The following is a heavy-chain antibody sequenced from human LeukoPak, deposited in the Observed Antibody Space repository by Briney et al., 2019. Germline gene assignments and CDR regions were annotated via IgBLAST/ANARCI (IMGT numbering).Heavy chain of an antibody. CDR3: AKDRPNYYGSDGHYYRRNGDY. Sequence: LAGGSLRLSCAASGFTFTIYAMSWVRQAPGKGLEWVSSISSTGEYTYYTGSVKGRFTISRDNSKNTLCLHMNSLRGEDTAVYYCAKDRPNYYGSDGHYYRRNGDYWGQGTLVTVSS. D-gene: IGHD3-22*01. V-gene: IGHV3-23*01. J-gene: IGHJ4*02. CDR2: ISSTGEYT. CDR1: GFTFTIYA.